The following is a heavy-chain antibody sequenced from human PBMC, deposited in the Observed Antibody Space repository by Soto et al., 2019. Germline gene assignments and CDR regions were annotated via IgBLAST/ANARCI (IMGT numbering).Heavy chain of an antibody. Sequence: PSETLSLTCAVYGGSFSGYYWSWIRQPPGKGLEWIGEINHSGSTNYNPSLKSRVTISVDTSKNQFSLKLSSVTAADTAVYYCARASAILKFDYWGQGTLVTVSS. CDR2: INHSGST. CDR1: GGSFSGYY. V-gene: IGHV4-34*01. J-gene: IGHJ4*02. CDR3: ARASAILKFDY.